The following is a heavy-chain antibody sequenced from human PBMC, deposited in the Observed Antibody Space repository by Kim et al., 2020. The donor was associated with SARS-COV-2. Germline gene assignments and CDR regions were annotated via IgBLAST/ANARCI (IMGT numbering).Heavy chain of an antibody. CDR3: ARDPLSSSWYRRGPRGDAFDI. D-gene: IGHD6-13*01. CDR1: GFTFSSYE. V-gene: IGHV3-48*03. J-gene: IGHJ3*02. CDR2: ISSSGSTI. Sequence: GGSLRLSCAASGFTFSSYEMNWVRQAPGKGLEWVSYISSSGSTIYYADSVKGRFTISRDNAKNSLYLQMNSLRAEDTAVYYCARDPLSSSWYRRGPRGDAFDIWGQGTMVTVSS.